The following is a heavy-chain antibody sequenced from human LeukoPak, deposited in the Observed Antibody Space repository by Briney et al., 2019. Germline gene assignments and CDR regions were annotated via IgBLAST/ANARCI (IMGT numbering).Heavy chain of an antibody. CDR2: INPNSGGT. CDR3: AREHLTRDGYWFDP. Sequence: VAGVNVSCKASVYTFTGYYMHWVRQAPGQGLEWMGWINPNSGGTNYAQKFQGRVTMTTDTSTSTAYMELRSLRSADTAVYYCAREHLTRDGYWFDPWGQGTLVTVSS. J-gene: IGHJ5*02. CDR1: VYTFTGYY. D-gene: IGHD5-24*01. V-gene: IGHV1-2*02.